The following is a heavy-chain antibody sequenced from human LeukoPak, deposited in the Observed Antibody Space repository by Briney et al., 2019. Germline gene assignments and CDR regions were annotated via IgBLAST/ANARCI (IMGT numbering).Heavy chain of an antibody. J-gene: IGHJ6*02. CDR3: ARYDGSGYGMDV. CDR1: GGTFSSYA. V-gene: IGHV1-69*04. CDR2: IIPILGIA. Sequence: SVKVSCKASGGTFSSYAISWVRQAPGQGLEWMGRIIPILGIANYAQKFQGRVTITADKSTSTAYMELSSLRSEDTAVYYCARYDGSGYGMDVWGQGTTVTVSS. D-gene: IGHD3-10*01.